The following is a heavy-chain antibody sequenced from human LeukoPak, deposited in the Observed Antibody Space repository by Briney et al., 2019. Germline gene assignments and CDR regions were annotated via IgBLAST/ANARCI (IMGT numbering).Heavy chain of an antibody. CDR1: GYTFTGYY. J-gene: IGHJ4*02. D-gene: IGHD2-2*01. V-gene: IGHV1-2*02. Sequence: ASVKVSCKASGYTFTGYYMHWVRQAPGQGLDWMGWINPNSGGTNYAQKFQGRVTMTRDTSISTAYMELSRLRSDDTAVYYCARDVGEYCSSVSCYASDYWGQGTLVTVSS. CDR3: ARDVGEYCSSVSCYASDY. CDR2: INPNSGGT.